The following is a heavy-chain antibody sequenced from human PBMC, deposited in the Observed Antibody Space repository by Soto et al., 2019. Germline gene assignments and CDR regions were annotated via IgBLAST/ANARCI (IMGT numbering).Heavy chain of an antibody. Sequence: GESLKISCKGSGYSFTSYWISWVRQMPGKGLEWMGRIDPSDSYTNYSPSFQGHVTISADKSISTAYLQWSSLKASDTAMYYCARPGSGSSWFGYWGQGTLVTVS. D-gene: IGHD6-13*01. CDR3: ARPGSGSSWFGY. J-gene: IGHJ4*02. CDR1: GYSFTSYW. CDR2: IDPSDSYT. V-gene: IGHV5-10-1*01.